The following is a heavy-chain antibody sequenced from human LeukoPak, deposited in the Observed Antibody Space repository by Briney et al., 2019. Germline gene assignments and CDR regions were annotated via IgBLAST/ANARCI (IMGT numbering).Heavy chain of an antibody. V-gene: IGHV3-30-3*01. J-gene: IGHJ6*02. Sequence: GGSLRLSCAASGFTFSSYAMHWVRQAPGKGLEWVAVISYDGSNKYYADSVKGRFTISRDNSKNTLSLQMNSLRAEDTAVYYCARALRPSTVTNPPYYYYGMDVWGQGTTVTVSS. CDR3: ARALRPSTVTNPPYYYYGMDV. CDR1: GFTFSSYA. CDR2: ISYDGSNK. D-gene: IGHD4-17*01.